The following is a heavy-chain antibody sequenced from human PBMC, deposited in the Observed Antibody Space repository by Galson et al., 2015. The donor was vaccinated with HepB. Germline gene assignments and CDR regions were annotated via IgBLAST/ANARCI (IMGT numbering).Heavy chain of an antibody. V-gene: IGHV3-30*04. Sequence: SLRLSCAASGFNFSDSAMHWVRQAPGKGLEWVAAMSFNGSHTYYADSVKGRFTISRDNSKNTLHLQMNSLRAEDTAVYYCARDRLGLEMATATGFFDYWGQGTLVTVSS. J-gene: IGHJ4*02. CDR1: GFNFSDSA. CDR2: MSFNGSHT. D-gene: IGHD5-24*01. CDR3: ARDRLGLEMATATGFFDY.